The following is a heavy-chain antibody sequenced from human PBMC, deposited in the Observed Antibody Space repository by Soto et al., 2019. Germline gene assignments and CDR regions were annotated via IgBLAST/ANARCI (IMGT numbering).Heavy chain of an antibody. D-gene: IGHD6-6*01. CDR3: ARVGPLIPYYSSSPDSFDY. V-gene: IGHV1-69*01. CDR2: IIPIFGTA. CDR1: GGTFSSYA. J-gene: IGHJ4*02. Sequence: KVSCKASGGTFSSYAISWVRQAPGQGLEWMGGIIPIFGTANYAQKFQGRVTITADESTSTAYMGLSSLRSEDTAVYYCARVGPLIPYYSSSPDSFDYWGQGTLVTVSS.